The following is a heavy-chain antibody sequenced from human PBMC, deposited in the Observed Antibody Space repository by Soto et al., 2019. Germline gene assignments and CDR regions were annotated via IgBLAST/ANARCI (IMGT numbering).Heavy chain of an antibody. V-gene: IGHV1-69*12. J-gene: IGHJ6*02. CDR2: IIPIFGTA. D-gene: IGHD3-3*01. Sequence: QVQLVQSGAEVKKPGSSVKVSCKASGGTFSSYAISWVRQAPGQGLEWMGGIIPIFGTANYAQKFQGRVTITADESTSPAYMEQSSMRSEDKAVYYCARGGGLRFLELSPYYYYGMDVWGQGTTVTVSS. CDR3: ARGGGLRFLELSPYYYYGMDV. CDR1: GGTFSSYA.